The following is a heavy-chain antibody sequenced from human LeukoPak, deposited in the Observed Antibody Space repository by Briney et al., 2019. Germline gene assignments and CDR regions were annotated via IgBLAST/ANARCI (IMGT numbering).Heavy chain of an antibody. D-gene: IGHD3-10*01. CDR3: AADYGQPYGDFDY. V-gene: IGHV1-69*13. J-gene: IGHJ4*02. Sequence: GASVKVSCKASGGTFSSYAISWVRQAPGQGLEWMGGIIPIFGTANYAQKFQGRVTITADESTSTAYMELSSLRSEDTAVYYCAADYGQPYGDFDYWGQGTLVTVSS. CDR1: GGTFSSYA. CDR2: IIPIFGTA.